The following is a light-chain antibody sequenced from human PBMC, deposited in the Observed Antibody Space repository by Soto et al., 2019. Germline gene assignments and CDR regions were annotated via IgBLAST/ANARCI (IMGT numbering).Light chain of an antibody. CDR3: NSYAGSNNLV. CDR1: SSDVGGYNY. CDR2: EVS. Sequence: QSALTQPPSASGSPGQSVTISCTGTSSDVGGYNYVSWYQQHPGKAPELMIYEVSKRPSWVPDRFSGSKSGNTASLTVSGLQAEDEADYYCNSYAGSNNLVFGGGTKVTVL. V-gene: IGLV2-8*01. J-gene: IGLJ2*01.